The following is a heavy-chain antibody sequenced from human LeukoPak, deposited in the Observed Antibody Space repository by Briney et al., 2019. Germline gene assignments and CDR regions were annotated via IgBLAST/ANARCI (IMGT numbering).Heavy chain of an antibody. CDR1: GGSFSAYY. Sequence: SETLSLTCVVYGGSFSAYYLTWIRQPPGKGLEWIGEIDHNGNTNYIPSLKNRITISVDTSKNQLSLKLTSVTAADTAVYYCARDLASTYDWGQGTLVTVSS. CDR2: IDHNGNT. D-gene: IGHD2-2*01. V-gene: IGHV4-34*01. CDR3: ARDLASTYD. J-gene: IGHJ4*02.